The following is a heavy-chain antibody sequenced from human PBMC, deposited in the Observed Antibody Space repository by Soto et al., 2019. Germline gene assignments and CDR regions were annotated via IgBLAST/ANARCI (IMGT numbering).Heavy chain of an antibody. J-gene: IGHJ6*02. CDR2: INPNSGGT. CDR3: ARKLELRGSYYYYYDTDV. CDR1: GYTFTSYY. V-gene: IGHV1-2*02. Sequence: ASVKVSCKASGYTFTSYYMHWVRQAPGQGLEWMGWINPNSGGTNYAQKFQGRVTMTRDTSISTAYMELSRLRSDDTAVYYCARKLELRGSYYYYYDTDVWGQGTTVTVSS. D-gene: IGHD1-7*01.